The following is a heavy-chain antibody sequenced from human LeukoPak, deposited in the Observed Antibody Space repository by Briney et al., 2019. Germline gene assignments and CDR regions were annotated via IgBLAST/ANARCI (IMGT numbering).Heavy chain of an antibody. J-gene: IGHJ4*02. CDR2: IYYSGST. CDR3: ARGSSWYHLFDY. CDR1: GGSISSSSYY. Sequence: SETLSLTRTVSGGSISSSSYYWGWIRQPPGKGLEWIGSIYYSGSTYYNPSLKSRVTISVDTSKNQFSLKLSSVTAADTAVYYCARGSSWYHLFDYWGQGTLVTVSS. D-gene: IGHD6-13*01. V-gene: IGHV4-39*07.